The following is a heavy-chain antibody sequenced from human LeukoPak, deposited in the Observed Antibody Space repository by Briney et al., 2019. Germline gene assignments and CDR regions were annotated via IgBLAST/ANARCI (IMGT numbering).Heavy chain of an antibody. D-gene: IGHD1-14*01. V-gene: IGHV3-73*01. CDR1: GFTFSASA. CDR3: TRFNQEPYGMDV. J-gene: IGHJ6*02. CDR2: RSKANSYAT. Sequence: PGGSPRLSCAASGFTFSASALHWVRQASGKGLEWVGRRSKANSYATAYAASVEGRFTISRDDSKNTAYLEMNSLKTEDTAVYYCTRFNQEPYGMDVWGQGTTVTVSS.